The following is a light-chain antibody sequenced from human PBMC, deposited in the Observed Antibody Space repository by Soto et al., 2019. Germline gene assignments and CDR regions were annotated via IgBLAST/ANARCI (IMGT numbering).Light chain of an antibody. Sequence: QLVLTQSSSASASLGSSVKLTCTLSSGHSSYIIAWHQQQPGKAPRYLMKLEGSGSYNKGSGVPDRFSGSSSGADRYLTIPNLQFEDEADYYCETWDSSTRVFGGGTKLTVL. CDR2: LEGSGSY. CDR1: SGHSSYI. J-gene: IGLJ3*02. V-gene: IGLV4-60*02. CDR3: ETWDSSTRV.